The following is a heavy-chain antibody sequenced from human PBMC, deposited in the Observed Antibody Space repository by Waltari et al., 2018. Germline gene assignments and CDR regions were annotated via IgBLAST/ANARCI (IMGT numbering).Heavy chain of an antibody. J-gene: IGHJ4*02. CDR2: MNSGGDTT. CDR3: ARLGITMTPDY. V-gene: IGHV1-46*01. CDR1: GYTFPSYY. Sequence: PLVQSGAELKKPGASVKLSCNAAGYTFPSYYIQWVRQAPGQGLEWMGVMNSGGDTTIYAQKFQGRVTMTRDTSTSTVYMELSSLGSEDTAVYYCARLGITMTPDYWGQGTLVTVSS.